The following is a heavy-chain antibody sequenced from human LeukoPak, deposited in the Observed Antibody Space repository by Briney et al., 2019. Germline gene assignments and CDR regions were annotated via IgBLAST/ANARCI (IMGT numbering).Heavy chain of an antibody. V-gene: IGHV3-53*01. CDR2: IYSGGST. Sequence: GGSLGLSCAVSGFTVSSNYMSWVRQAPGKGLEWVSVIYSGGSTDYADSVKGRFTISRDNSKNTLYLQMNSLRAEDTAVYYCARDSSYGRDYWGQGTLVTVSS. CDR3: ARDSSYGRDY. CDR1: GFTVSSNY. D-gene: IGHD2-8*01. J-gene: IGHJ4*02.